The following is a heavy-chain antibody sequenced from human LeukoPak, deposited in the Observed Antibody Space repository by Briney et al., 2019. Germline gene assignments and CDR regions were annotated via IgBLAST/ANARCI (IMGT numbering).Heavy chain of an antibody. V-gene: IGHV3-11*01. D-gene: IGHD2/OR15-2a*01. CDR1: GLRFSDYY. CDR3: ATNLIGAGEYFQQ. CDR2: ISSGGDIM. Sequence: TGGSLRLSCAASGLRFSDYYVSWLRQAPGKGLQWVSYISSGGDIMHYADSVKGRFTSSRDNAKNSGYLEMNSLGAEDTAVYYCATNLIGAGEYFQQWGQGTLVTVSS. J-gene: IGHJ1*01.